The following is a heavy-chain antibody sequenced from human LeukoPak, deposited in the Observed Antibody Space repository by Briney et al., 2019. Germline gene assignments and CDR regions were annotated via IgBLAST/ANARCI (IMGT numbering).Heavy chain of an antibody. V-gene: IGHV4-59*08. J-gene: IGHJ4*02. D-gene: IGHD3-22*01. CDR2: IYDSGST. CDR1: GDSISSHY. Sequence: PSETLSLTCTVSGDSISSHYWSRIRQPPGKGLEWIGYIYDSGSTNYNPSLKSRVTISVDTSKNQFSLKLSSVTAADTAVYYCASRVGYYDSSGSYYFDYWGQGTLVTVSS. CDR3: ASRVGYYDSSGSYYFDY.